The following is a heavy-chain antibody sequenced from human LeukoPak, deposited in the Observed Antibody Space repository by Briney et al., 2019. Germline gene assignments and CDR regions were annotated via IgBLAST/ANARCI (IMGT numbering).Heavy chain of an antibody. CDR2: VSAYNGNT. Sequence: ASVKVSCKASGYTFTSYAFSWVRQAPGQGLEWIGWVSAYNGNTNYAQKVQGRVTMTTDTSTSTAYMELRSLRSDDTAVYYCARTGWGVPAAGDWFDPWGQGTLVTVSS. J-gene: IGHJ5*02. CDR1: GYTFTSYA. D-gene: IGHD2-2*01. V-gene: IGHV1-18*04. CDR3: ARTGWGVPAAGDWFDP.